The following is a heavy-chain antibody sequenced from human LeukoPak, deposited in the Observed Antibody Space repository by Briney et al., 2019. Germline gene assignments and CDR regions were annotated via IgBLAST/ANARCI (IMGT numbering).Heavy chain of an antibody. V-gene: IGHV4-38-2*01. CDR1: GYSISSGYY. J-gene: IGHJ5*02. CDR3: ARLDDIVVVPAARGFDP. D-gene: IGHD2-2*01. Sequence: PSETLSLTCAVSGYSISSGYYWGWIRPPPGKGLEWIGSIYHSGSTYYNPSLKSRVTISVDTSKNQFSLKLSSVTAADTAVYYCARLDDIVVVPAARGFDPWGQGTLVTVSS. CDR2: IYHSGST.